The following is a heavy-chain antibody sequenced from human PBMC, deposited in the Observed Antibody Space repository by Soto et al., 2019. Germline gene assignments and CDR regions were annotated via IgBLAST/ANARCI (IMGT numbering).Heavy chain of an antibody. CDR3: ARSGGSGSYYNFPFDY. D-gene: IGHD3-10*01. CDR1: GFTFSSYS. CDR2: ISYDGSNK. V-gene: IGHV3-30-3*01. Sequence: GGALRLSLAAPGFTFSSYSIPRVRPAPGKGLEWVAVISYDGSNKYYADSVKGRFTISRDNSKNTLYLQMSSLRSEDTAVYYCARSGGSGSYYNFPFDYWGQGTLVTVSS. J-gene: IGHJ4*02.